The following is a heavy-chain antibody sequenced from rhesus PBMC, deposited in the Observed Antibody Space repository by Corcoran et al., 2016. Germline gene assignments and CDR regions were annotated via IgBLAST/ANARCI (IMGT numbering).Heavy chain of an antibody. CDR3: AKGEGNYCNYGPFDY. J-gene: IGHJ4*01. CDR2: INRGGGIT. D-gene: IGHD4-35*01. CDR1: GFTFSSYW. Sequence: EVQLVESGGGLAKPGGSLRLSCAAAGFTFSSYWMNWVRQAPGKGLEWVSAINRGGGITYYADSVKGRFTISRDNSKNTLSLQMNSLRAEDTAVYYCAKGEGNYCNYGPFDYWGQGVLVTVSS. V-gene: IGHV3S25*01.